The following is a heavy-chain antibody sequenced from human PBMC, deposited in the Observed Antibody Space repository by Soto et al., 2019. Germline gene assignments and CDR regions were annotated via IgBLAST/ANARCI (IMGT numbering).Heavy chain of an antibody. V-gene: IGHV1-69*06. CDR3: NRGSEYDFWSGYL. CDR1: GGTSTRYA. CDR2: IVPMFGTS. J-gene: IGHJ4*02. D-gene: IGHD3-3*01. Sequence: QERLVQSGAEVRKPGSSVKVSCKVTGGTSTRYAINWVRQAPGQGLEWMGGIVPMFGTSKYAQKFQGRVTITADTSTNIAYMELSSLISEDTAVYYCNRGSEYDFWSGYLWGQGTLVSVSS.